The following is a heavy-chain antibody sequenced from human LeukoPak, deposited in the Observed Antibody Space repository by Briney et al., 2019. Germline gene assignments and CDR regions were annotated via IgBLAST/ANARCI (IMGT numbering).Heavy chain of an antibody. D-gene: IGHD6-19*01. CDR1: GGSISSYY. CDR2: IYTSGST. J-gene: IGHJ5*02. V-gene: IGHV4-4*07. Sequence: SETLSLTCTVSGGSISSYYWSWNRQPAWKGLEWIGRIYTSGSTNYNPSLKSRVTMSVDTSKNQFSLKLSSVTAADTAVYYCAREVAVATPNWFDPWGQGTLVIVSS. CDR3: AREVAVATPNWFDP.